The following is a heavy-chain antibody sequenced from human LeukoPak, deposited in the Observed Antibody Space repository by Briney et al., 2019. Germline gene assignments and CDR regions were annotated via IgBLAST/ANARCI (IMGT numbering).Heavy chain of an antibody. CDR1: GGSISSSSYY. V-gene: IGHV4-39*01. D-gene: IGHD6-13*01. Sequence: PSETLSLTCTVSGGSISSSSYYWGWIRQPPGKGLEWIGSIYYSGSTYYNPFLKSRVTISVDTSKNQFSLKLSSVTAADTAVYYCARQWGSSWPLFYYYYGMDVWGQGTTVTVSS. CDR2: IYYSGST. CDR3: ARQWGSSWPLFYYYYGMDV. J-gene: IGHJ6*02.